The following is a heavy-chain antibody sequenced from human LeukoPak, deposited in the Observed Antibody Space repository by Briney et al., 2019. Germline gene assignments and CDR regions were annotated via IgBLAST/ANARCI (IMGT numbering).Heavy chain of an antibody. CDR2: IHYTGGT. V-gene: IGHV4-39*01. CDR1: GDSISGSTYY. Sequence: SETLSLTCTVSGDSISGSTYYWGWIRQPPGKGLEWIGTIHYTGGTYYNPSLKSRVTISIDASENQFPLKLTSATAADTAVYYCARPYSNYVGNDAFAIWGQGIMVTVSS. J-gene: IGHJ3*02. CDR3: ARPYSNYVGNDAFAI. D-gene: IGHD4-11*01.